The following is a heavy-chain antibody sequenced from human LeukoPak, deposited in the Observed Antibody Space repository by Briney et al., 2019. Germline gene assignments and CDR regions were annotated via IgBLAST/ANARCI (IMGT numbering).Heavy chain of an antibody. CDR2: IYSGGST. CDR3: ARVPDYGGNRYWYFDL. Sequence: PGGSLRLSCAASGFTFSSYAMSWVRQAPGKGLEWVSVIYSGGSTYYADSVKGRFTISRDNSKNTLYLQMNSLRAEDTAVYYCARVPDYGGNRYWYFDLWGRGTLVTVSS. V-gene: IGHV3-66*01. D-gene: IGHD4-23*01. CDR1: GFTFSSYA. J-gene: IGHJ2*01.